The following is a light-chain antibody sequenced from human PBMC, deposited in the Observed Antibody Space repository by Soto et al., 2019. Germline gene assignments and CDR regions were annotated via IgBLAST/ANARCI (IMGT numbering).Light chain of an antibody. CDR3: QKYNSSPRT. Sequence: DIRMTQSPSSLSASVGDRVTITCRASLGIGTVVAWYQQKPGNAPKLLIYAASTLQSGVTTRISGRGSGTEFTLTISSLQPEDVATYYCQKYNSSPRTFGQGTKVEMK. J-gene: IGKJ1*01. V-gene: IGKV1-27*01. CDR1: LGIGTV. CDR2: AAS.